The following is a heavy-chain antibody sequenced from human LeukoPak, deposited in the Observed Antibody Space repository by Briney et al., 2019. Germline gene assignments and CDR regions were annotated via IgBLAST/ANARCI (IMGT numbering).Heavy chain of an antibody. D-gene: IGHD3-3*01. V-gene: IGHV3-7*03. CDR2: IKKDGSEK. Sequence: GGSLRLSCAASGFTFSSYWMSWVRQAPGKGLEWVANIKKDGSEKYYVDSVKGRFTISRDNAKNSLYLQMKSLRAEDTALYYCARSPWDLRLLAHGLDYWGQGTLVTVSS. CDR3: ARSPWDLRLLAHGLDY. CDR1: GFTFSSYW. J-gene: IGHJ4*02.